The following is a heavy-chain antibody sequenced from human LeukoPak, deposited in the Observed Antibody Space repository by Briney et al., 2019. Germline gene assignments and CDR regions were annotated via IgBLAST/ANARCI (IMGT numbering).Heavy chain of an antibody. CDR2: TRNKAKSYTT. V-gene: IGHV3-72*01. D-gene: IGHD3-22*01. J-gene: IGHJ4*02. CDR1: GFTFRDYY. CDR3: TRSHSRGYGPVDY. Sequence: PGGSLRLSCAASGFTFRDYYMDWVRQAPGKRLEWVGRTRNKAKSYTTEYAASVKGRFTISRDDSKNSLYLQRNSLKAEDTAVYYCTRSHSRGYGPVDYWGQGTLVTVSS.